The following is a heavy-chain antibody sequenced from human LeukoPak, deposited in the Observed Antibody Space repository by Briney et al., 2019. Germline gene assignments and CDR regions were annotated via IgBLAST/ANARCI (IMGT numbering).Heavy chain of an antibody. V-gene: IGHV3-48*04. CDR1: GFTFSSYS. CDR3: AKSYFSRMADNQGDFGY. J-gene: IGHJ4*02. Sequence: GGSLRLSCAASGFTFSSYSMNWVRQAPGKGLEWVSYISSSSSTIYYADSVKGRFTISRDNAKNSLYLQMNSLRAEDTAVYYCAKSYFSRMADNQGDFGYWGQGTLVTVSS. D-gene: IGHD2/OR15-2a*01. CDR2: ISSSSSTI.